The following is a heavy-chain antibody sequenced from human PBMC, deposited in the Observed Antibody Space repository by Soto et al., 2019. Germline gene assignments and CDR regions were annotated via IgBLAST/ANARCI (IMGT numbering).Heavy chain of an antibody. J-gene: IGHJ3*02. CDR3: ARDFDSSSWPDAFDI. CDR1: GFTFSSYS. D-gene: IGHD6-13*01. V-gene: IGHV3-21*01. CDR2: ISSSSSYI. Sequence: EVQLVESGGGLVKPGGSLRLSCAASGFTFSSYSMNWVRQAPGKGLEWVSSISSSSSYIYYAVSVKGRFTISRDNAKNSLYLQMNSLRAEDTAVYYCARDFDSSSWPDAFDIWGQGTMVTVSS.